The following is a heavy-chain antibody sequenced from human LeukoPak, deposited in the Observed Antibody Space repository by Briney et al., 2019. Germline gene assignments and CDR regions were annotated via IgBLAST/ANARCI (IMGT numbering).Heavy chain of an antibody. Sequence: ASVKVSCKASGGTFSSYAISWVRQAPGQGLEWMGGIIPIFGTANYVQKFQGRVTITADESTSTAYMELSSLRSEDTAVYYCARDGDPIVVVPAALEPWGQGTLVTVSS. J-gene: IGHJ5*02. D-gene: IGHD2-2*01. CDR1: GGTFSSYA. CDR3: ARDGDPIVVVPAALEP. V-gene: IGHV1-69*13. CDR2: IIPIFGTA.